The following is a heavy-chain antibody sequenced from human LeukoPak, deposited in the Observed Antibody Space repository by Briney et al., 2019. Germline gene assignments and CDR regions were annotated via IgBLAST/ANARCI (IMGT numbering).Heavy chain of an antibody. J-gene: IGHJ1*01. CDR3: ARGIAVPRYFQH. CDR1: DGSFSDYF. Sequence: SETLSLTCGVYDGSFSDYFWSWIRQPPGKGLEWIGEINHSGSTNYNPSLKCRVTIAVDTSKNQFSLNLSSVTAADTAVYYCARGIAVPRYFQHWGQGTLVTVSS. D-gene: IGHD6-19*01. CDR2: INHSGST. V-gene: IGHV4-34*01.